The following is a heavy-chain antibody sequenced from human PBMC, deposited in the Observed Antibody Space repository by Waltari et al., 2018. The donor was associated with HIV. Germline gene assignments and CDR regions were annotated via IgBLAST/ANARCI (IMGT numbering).Heavy chain of an antibody. D-gene: IGHD2-15*01. CDR3: VKEGYCSGGSCYSGSLDI. J-gene: IGHJ3*02. Sequence: QVQLVQSGAEVKRPGASVKGSCKTSGNTFSSSGLSWVRQAPGQGLEWMGWISSSNINTKYAQNFLGRVTMTTDTSTNTAYLELRSLRSDDTAVYYCVKEGYCSGGSCYSGSLDIWGQGTKVTVSS. CDR1: GNTFSSSG. V-gene: IGHV1-18*01. CDR2: ISSSNINT.